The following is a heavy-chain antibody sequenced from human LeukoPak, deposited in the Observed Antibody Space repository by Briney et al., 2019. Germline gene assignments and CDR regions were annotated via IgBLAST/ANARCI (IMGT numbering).Heavy chain of an antibody. CDR2: IYYSGST. V-gene: IGHV4-34*01. CDR3: ARRAIAIGY. D-gene: IGHD2-2*02. Sequence: SETLSLTCAVYGGSFSGYYWSWIRQPPGKGLEWIGSIYYSGSTYYNPSLKSRVTISVDTSKNQFSLKLSSVTAADTAVYYCARRAIAIGYWGQGTLVTVSS. CDR1: GGSFSGYY. J-gene: IGHJ4*02.